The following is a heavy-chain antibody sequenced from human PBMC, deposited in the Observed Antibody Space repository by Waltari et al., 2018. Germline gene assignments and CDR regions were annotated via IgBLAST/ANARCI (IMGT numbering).Heavy chain of an antibody. Sequence: EVQLLESGGGLVQPGGSLRLSCAASGFTFSSYAMSWVRQAPGKGLEWVSAISGSGGSTYYADSVKGRFTISRDNSKNTLYLQMNSLRAEDTAVYYCAKVGEMATINRRRGAFDIWGQGTMVTVSS. D-gene: IGHD5-12*01. CDR3: AKVGEMATINRRRGAFDI. CDR1: GFTFSSYA. J-gene: IGHJ3*02. V-gene: IGHV3-23*01. CDR2: ISGSGGST.